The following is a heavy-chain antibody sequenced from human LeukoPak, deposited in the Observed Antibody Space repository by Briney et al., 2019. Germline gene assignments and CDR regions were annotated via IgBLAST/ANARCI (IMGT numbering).Heavy chain of an antibody. CDR3: ARGITMVRGVINWYFDL. D-gene: IGHD3-10*01. J-gene: IGHJ2*01. V-gene: IGHV3-30*02. Sequence: GGSLRLSCAASGFTFSSYGMHWVRQAPGKGLEWVAFIRYDGGNKYDADSVKGRFTISRDNSKNTLYLQMNSLRAEDTAVYYCARGITMVRGVINWYFDLWGRGTLVTVSS. CDR1: GFTFSSYG. CDR2: IRYDGGNK.